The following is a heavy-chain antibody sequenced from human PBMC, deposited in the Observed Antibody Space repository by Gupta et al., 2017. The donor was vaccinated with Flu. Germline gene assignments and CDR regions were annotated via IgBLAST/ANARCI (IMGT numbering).Heavy chain of an antibody. CDR3: ARAPQIYNTYFDD. D-gene: IGHD5-24*01. Sequence: QVQLVQSGAEVKKPGSSVKVSCQASGGTFNIYAISWVRQAPGQGLEWMGGIIPIFGTANYAQKFQGRVTITADESTSTAYMELSSLRSEDTAVYYCARAPQIYNTYFDDWGQGTLVIVSS. J-gene: IGHJ4*02. CDR1: GGTFNIYA. V-gene: IGHV1-69*01. CDR2: IIPIFGTA.